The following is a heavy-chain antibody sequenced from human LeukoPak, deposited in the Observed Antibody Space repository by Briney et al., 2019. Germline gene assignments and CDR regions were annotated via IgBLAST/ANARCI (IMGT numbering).Heavy chain of an antibody. J-gene: IGHJ4*02. V-gene: IGHV3-30*04. CDR3: ARERNTAMGGFDY. D-gene: IGHD5-18*01. CDR1: GFTFSSYA. CDR2: ISYDGSNK. Sequence: GGSLRLSCAASGFTFSSYAMHWVRQAPGKGLEWVAVISYDGSNKYYADSVKGRFTISRDNSKNTLYLQMNSLRAEDTAVYYCARERNTAMGGFDYWGQGTLVTVSS.